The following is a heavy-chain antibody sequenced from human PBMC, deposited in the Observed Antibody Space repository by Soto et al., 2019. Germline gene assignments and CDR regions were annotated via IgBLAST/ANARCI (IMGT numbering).Heavy chain of an antibody. CDR3: ARHYSNYVSLGWFDP. CDR1: GYSFTSYW. D-gene: IGHD4-4*01. V-gene: IGHV5-10-1*01. CDR2: IDPSDSYT. Sequence: PGESLKISCKGSGYSFTSYWISWVRQMPGKGLEWMGRIDPSDSYTNYSPSFQGHVTISADKSISTAYLQWSSLKASDTAMYYCARHYSNYVSLGWFDPWGQGTLVTVSS. J-gene: IGHJ5*02.